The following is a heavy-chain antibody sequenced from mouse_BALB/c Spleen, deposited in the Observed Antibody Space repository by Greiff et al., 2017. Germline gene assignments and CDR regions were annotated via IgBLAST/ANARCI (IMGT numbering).Heavy chain of an antibody. V-gene: IGHV5-17*02. Sequence: EVKVVESGGGLVQPGGSRKLSCAASGFTFSSFGMHWVRQAPEKGLEWVAYISSGSSTIYYADTVKGRFTISRDNPKNTLFLQMTSLRSEDTAMYYCASYDSLAYWGQGTLVTVSA. CDR1: GFTFSSFG. CDR2: ISSGSSTI. J-gene: IGHJ3*01. CDR3: ASYDSLAY. D-gene: IGHD2-4*01.